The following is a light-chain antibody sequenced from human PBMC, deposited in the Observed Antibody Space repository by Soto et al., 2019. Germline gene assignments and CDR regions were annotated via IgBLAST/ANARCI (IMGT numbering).Light chain of an antibody. CDR2: GAS. Sequence: EIVLRQSPGTLSLSPGERATLSCRASQSVSSSYLAWYQQKPGQAPRLLIYGASSRATGIPDRFSGSGSGTAFTLTISRLEPEDFAVYYRQQYGSSPWTFGQGTKVEIK. J-gene: IGKJ1*01. V-gene: IGKV3-20*01. CDR3: QQYGSSPWT. CDR1: QSVSSSY.